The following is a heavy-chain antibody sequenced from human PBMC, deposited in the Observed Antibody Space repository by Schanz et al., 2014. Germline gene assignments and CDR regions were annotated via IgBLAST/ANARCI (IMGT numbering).Heavy chain of an antibody. D-gene: IGHD3-9*01. CDR1: GDSISTSNW. J-gene: IGHJ5*02. CDR2: IYHSGST. Sequence: QVQLQESGPGLVKASGTLSLTCGVSGDSISTSNWWSWVRQPPGKGLEWIGEIYHSGSTKHNPSLKRRLIISVDKFKNQFSLKLSSVTAADTAVYYCAKAEYDILTDSYSRLDPWGQGTLVTVSS. V-gene: IGHV4-4*02. CDR3: AKAEYDILTDSYSRLDP.